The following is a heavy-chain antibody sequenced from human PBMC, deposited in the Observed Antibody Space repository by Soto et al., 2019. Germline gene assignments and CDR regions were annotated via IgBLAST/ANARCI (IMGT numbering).Heavy chain of an antibody. J-gene: IGHJ4*02. V-gene: IGHV1-18*01. CDR3: ARDIATTLGY. CDR2: ISAYNGKT. D-gene: IGHD4-17*01. Sequence: QVQLVQSGAEVKKPGASVKVSCKASGYTFTSYGISWVRQAPGQGLEWMGWISAYNGKTNYAQKLPGRVTMTTDTPTSAAYLQLRSLRSDATAVYYCARDIATTLGYWGQGTLVTVSS. CDR1: GYTFTSYG.